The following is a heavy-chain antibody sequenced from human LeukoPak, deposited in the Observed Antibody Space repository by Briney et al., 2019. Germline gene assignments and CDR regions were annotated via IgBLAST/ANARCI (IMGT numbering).Heavy chain of an antibody. CDR3: ARATVVAAYAY. J-gene: IGHJ4*02. CDR1: GGSISSGSYF. CDR2: MYTTGTT. V-gene: IGHV4-61*02. D-gene: IGHD2-15*01. Sequence: SETLSLTCSVSGGSISSGSYFWGWLRQPAGEGLEWIGRMYTTGTTIYTPSLKSRVTISVATSKTQFSLKLSSVTAADTAVYYCARATVVAAYAYWGQGTLVTVSS.